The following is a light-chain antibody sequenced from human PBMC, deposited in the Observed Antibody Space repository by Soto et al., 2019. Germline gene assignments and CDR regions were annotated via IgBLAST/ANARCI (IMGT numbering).Light chain of an antibody. J-gene: IGKJ1*01. Sequence: EIVLTQSPGTLSLSPGERATLSCRASHSVGSSHLAWYQQKPGQAPRLLIYGASSRATGVPDRFSGSGSGTDFTLTISRLEPEDSAVYYCHQYFGRTFGQGTQVEIK. CDR2: GAS. CDR3: HQYFGRT. CDR1: HSVGSSH. V-gene: IGKV3-20*01.